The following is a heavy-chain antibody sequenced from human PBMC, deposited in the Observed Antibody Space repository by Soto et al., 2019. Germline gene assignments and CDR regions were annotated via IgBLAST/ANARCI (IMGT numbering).Heavy chain of an antibody. D-gene: IGHD3-22*01. CDR2: TRNKANSYTT. V-gene: IGHV3-72*01. CDR3: ARALGPDYDTIPIYYGMDV. Sequence: GGSLRLSCAASGFTFSDHYMDWVRQAPGKGLEWVGRTRNKANSYTTEYAASVKGRFTISRDDSKNSLYLQMNSLKTEDTAVYYCARALGPDYDTIPIYYGMDVWGQGTTVTVSS. J-gene: IGHJ6*02. CDR1: GFTFSDHY.